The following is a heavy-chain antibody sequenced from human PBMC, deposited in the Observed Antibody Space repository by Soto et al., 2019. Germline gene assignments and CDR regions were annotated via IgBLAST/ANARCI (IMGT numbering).Heavy chain of an antibody. CDR1: GGTFSNHA. CDR2: IIPIFTTT. V-gene: IGHV1-69*05. J-gene: IGHJ3*02. D-gene: IGHD6-13*01. Sequence: QVQLVQSGAEVKKPGSSVNVSCKASGGTFSNHAINWVRQAPGQWLEWMGRIIPIFTTTDYAQRFQGRDTITSDHTTITAYMKQGSLKHVDTAVYYCAREVAADGTFREDVFDICGQVQMVTVSS. CDR3: AREVAADGTFREDVFDI.